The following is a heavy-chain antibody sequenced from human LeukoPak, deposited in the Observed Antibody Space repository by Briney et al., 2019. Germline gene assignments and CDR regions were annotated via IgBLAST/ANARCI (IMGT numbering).Heavy chain of an antibody. CDR2: IFYSGST. CDR1: GGSISIHY. Sequence: SETLSLTCTVSGGSISIHYWNWIRQPPAKRLEWIGYIFYSGSTNYSPSLKSRVTISVDTSKNQCSLKLSSVTAADTAVYYCARANGSGAYYNRYYYYYMDVWGKGTTATVSS. V-gene: IGHV4-59*11. D-gene: IGHD3-10*01. J-gene: IGHJ6*03. CDR3: ARANGSGAYYNRYYYYYMDV.